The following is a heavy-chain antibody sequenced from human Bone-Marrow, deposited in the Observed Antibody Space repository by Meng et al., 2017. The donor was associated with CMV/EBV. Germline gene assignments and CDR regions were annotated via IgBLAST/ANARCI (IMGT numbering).Heavy chain of an antibody. CDR3: ARVDSNLNYYYYYGMDV. D-gene: IGHD3-22*01. CDR1: GFTFSSYD. Sequence: GESLKISCAASGFTFSSYDMHWVRQATGKGLEWVSAIGTAGDTYYPGSVKGRFTISRDNSKNTLYLQMNSLRAEDTAVYYCARVDSNLNYYYYYGMDVCGQGTTVTVSS. J-gene: IGHJ6*02. CDR2: IGTAGDT. V-gene: IGHV3-13*01.